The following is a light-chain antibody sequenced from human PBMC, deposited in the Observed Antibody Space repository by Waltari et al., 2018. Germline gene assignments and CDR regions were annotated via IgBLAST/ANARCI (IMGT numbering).Light chain of an antibody. CDR2: VAS. Sequence: DIQMTQSPSSLSASVGDRVTITCRASQIISSYLNWYQQKPGKAPKLLIYVASSLQGGAPSRFSGSGSGTDFTLKISRVEADDVGVYYCMQGTRWPTFGQGTKVEIK. CDR1: QIISSY. J-gene: IGKJ1*01. V-gene: IGKV1-39*01. CDR3: MQGTRWPT.